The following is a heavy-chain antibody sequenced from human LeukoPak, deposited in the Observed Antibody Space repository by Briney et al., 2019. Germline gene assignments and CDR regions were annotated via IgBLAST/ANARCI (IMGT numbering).Heavy chain of an antibody. CDR2: IFHSGST. D-gene: IGHD3-10*01. Sequence: SETLSLTCTVSGGSISNGSYYWGWIRQPPRKGLEWIGSIFHSGSTHYNPSLKSRIVISLDTSKNQFSLRLSSVTAADTAVYYCARDYYGSGSYGWFDPWGQGTLVTVSP. CDR3: ARDYYGSGSYGWFDP. J-gene: IGHJ5*02. V-gene: IGHV4-39*07. CDR1: GGSISNGSYY.